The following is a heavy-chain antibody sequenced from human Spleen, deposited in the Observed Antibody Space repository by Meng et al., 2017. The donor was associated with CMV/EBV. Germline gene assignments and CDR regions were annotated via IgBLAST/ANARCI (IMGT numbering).Heavy chain of an antibody. CDR1: GCTFTDHY. CDR2: INPNSGGT. D-gene: IGHD2-2*01. J-gene: IGHJ5*02. Sequence: ASVKVSCKASGCTFTDHYIHWVRQAPGQGLEWMGWINPNSGGTNYQQKFQGRATMTRDTSITTAYMELSRLSFDDTAVYYCATEKGFQLLSNRVRYNWLDPWGQGALVTVSS. CDR3: ATEKGFQLLSNRVRYNWLDP. V-gene: IGHV1-2*02.